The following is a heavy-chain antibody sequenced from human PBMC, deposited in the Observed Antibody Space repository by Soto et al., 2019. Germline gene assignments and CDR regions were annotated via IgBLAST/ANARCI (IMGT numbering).Heavy chain of an antibody. D-gene: IGHD2-2*01. V-gene: IGHV4-61*01. Sequence: QVQLQESGPGLVKPSETLSLTCTVSGGSVSSGSYYWSWLRQPPGKELEWIGYISYSGSTNYNPSLKRRDSISVYTSKNHFSLKLSSVTAADTAVYYGARGRTYCSSTSCYLAPYFDYWGQGTLVTVSS. CDR3: ARGRTYCSSTSCYLAPYFDY. CDR1: GGSVSSGSYY. J-gene: IGHJ4*02. CDR2: ISYSGST.